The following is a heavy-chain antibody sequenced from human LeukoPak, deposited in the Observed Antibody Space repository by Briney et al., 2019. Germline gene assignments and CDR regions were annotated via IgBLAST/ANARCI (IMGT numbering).Heavy chain of an antibody. CDR2: IYYSGST. Sequence: SQTLSLTCTVSGGSISSGDYYWSWIRQPPGKGLEWIGYIYYSGSTYYNPSLKSRVTISVDTSKNQFSLKLSSVTAADTAVYYCAMPNYYYDSSFAFDIWGQGTMVTVSS. D-gene: IGHD3-22*01. CDR1: GGSISSGDYY. J-gene: IGHJ3*02. CDR3: AMPNYYYDSSFAFDI. V-gene: IGHV4-30-4*01.